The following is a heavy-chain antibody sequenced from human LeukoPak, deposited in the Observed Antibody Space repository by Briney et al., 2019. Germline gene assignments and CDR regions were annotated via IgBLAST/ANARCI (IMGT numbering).Heavy chain of an antibody. V-gene: IGHV4-59*08. Sequence: PSETLSLTCTVSGGSISSYYWSWIRQPPGKGLEWIGYISYSGTTNYNPSLKSRVTISVDTSKNQFSLKLSSVTAADTAVYYCARHAATWTTFDSWGQGTLVTVSS. J-gene: IGHJ4*02. CDR1: GGSISSYY. D-gene: IGHD1-14*01. CDR2: ISYSGTT. CDR3: ARHAATWTTFDS.